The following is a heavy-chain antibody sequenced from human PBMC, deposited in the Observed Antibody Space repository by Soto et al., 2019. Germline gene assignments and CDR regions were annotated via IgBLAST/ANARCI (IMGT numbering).Heavy chain of an antibody. J-gene: IGHJ5*02. CDR2: IRNKANSYAT. V-gene: IGHV3-73*02. CDR1: GFTFSDST. CDR3: TSSFVVVTAIAAS. Sequence: EVQLVESGGGLVQPGGSLKLSCAASGFTFSDSTMHWVRQASGKGLEWVGRIRNKANSYATAYAASVKGRFTVSRDDSKNTAYLQMNGLKTEDTAVYYCTSSFVVVTAIAASWGQGTLVTVS. D-gene: IGHD2-21*02.